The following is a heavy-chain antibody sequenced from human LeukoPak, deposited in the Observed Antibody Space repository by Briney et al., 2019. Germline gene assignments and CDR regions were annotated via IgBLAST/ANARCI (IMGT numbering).Heavy chain of an antibody. CDR3: ARDGRNGDAFDI. CDR2: INTDGSST. J-gene: IGHJ3*02. V-gene: IGHV3-74*01. Sequence: GGSLRLSCAASGFTFSSYWMHWVRHAPGKGLVWVSRINTDGSSTSYADSVKGRFTISRDNAKNTLYLQMNSLRAEDTAVYYCARDGRNGDAFDIWGQGTMVTVSS. CDR1: GFTFSSYW.